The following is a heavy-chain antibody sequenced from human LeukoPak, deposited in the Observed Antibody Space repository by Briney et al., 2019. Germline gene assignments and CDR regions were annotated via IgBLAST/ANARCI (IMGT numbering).Heavy chain of an antibody. D-gene: IGHD3-22*01. J-gene: IGHJ3*02. CDR1: GGSISSGSYY. CDR3: AREFWSVEGGRDSSGNAFDI. V-gene: IGHV4-61*02. Sequence: SQTLSLTCTVSGGSISSGSYYWSWIRQPAGKGLEWIGRFYTSGSTNYSPSLKSRVTMSVDTSKNQFSLKLSSVIAADTAVYYCAREFWSVEGGRDSSGNAFDIWGQGTMVTVSS. CDR2: FYTSGST.